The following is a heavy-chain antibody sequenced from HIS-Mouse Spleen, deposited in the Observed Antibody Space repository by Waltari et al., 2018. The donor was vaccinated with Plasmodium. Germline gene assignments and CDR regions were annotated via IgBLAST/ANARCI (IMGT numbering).Heavy chain of an antibody. Sequence: QVQLVQSGAEVKKPGASVKVSCKASGYTFTGYYMHWVRQAPGQGLEWMGWINPNRGGKNYAQKFQGRVTRTRDTSISTAYMELSRLRSDDTAVYYCARVLGYKAAAGTFVEYFQHWGQGTLVTVSS. J-gene: IGHJ1*01. V-gene: IGHV1-2*02. CDR3: ARVLGYKAAAGTFVEYFQH. CDR1: GYTFTGYY. D-gene: IGHD6-13*01. CDR2: INPNRGGK.